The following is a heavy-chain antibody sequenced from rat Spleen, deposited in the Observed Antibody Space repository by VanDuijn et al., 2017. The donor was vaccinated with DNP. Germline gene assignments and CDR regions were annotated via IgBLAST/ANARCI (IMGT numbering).Heavy chain of an antibody. Sequence: EVQLVESGGGLVQPGRSLKLSCAASGFTFSDYNMAWVRQAPKKGLEWVASISSDGGDTYYRDSVKGRFTISRDNAKRTLYLQIESLRSEDTATYYCAKFRVYYGPHAMDAWGQGTSVTVSS. CDR3: AKFRVYYGPHAMDA. D-gene: IGHD1-6*01. J-gene: IGHJ4*01. V-gene: IGHV5-20*01. CDR2: ISSDGGDT. CDR1: GFTFSDYN.